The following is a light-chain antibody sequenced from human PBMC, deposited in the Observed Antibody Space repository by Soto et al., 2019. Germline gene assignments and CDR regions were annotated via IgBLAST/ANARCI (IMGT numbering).Light chain of an antibody. Sequence: QSALTQPASVSGFPGQSITISCTGTSSDVGGYNYVSWYQQHPGKAPKLMIYDVSNRPSGVSNRFSGSKSGNTASLSISGLQAEDEADYYCSSYTSSITLVFGGGTKVTVL. CDR1: SSDVGGYNY. CDR3: SSYTSSITLV. CDR2: DVS. J-gene: IGLJ2*01. V-gene: IGLV2-14*03.